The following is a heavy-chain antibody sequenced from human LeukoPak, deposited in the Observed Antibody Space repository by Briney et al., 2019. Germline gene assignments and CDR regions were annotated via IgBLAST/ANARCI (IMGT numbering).Heavy chain of an antibody. CDR2: IYTSGST. Sequence: PSETLSLTCTVSGGSISSGSYYWSWIRQPAGKGLEWIGRIYTSGSTNYNPSLKSRVTISVDTSKNQFSLKLNSVTAADTAVYYCARSGLTYYYDSSGYYYLGYWGQGTLVTVSS. CDR3: ARSGLTYYYDSSGYYYLGY. CDR1: GGSISSGSYY. J-gene: IGHJ4*02. D-gene: IGHD3-22*01. V-gene: IGHV4-61*02.